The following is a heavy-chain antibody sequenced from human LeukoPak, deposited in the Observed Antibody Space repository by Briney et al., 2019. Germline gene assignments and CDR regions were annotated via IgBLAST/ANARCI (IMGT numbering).Heavy chain of an antibody. CDR1: GGTFSSYS. Sequence: ASVKVSCKASGGTFSSYSISWVRQAPGQGLEWMGGVILIFGTATYAQKFQGRVTITADESTSTAYMELSSLRSEDTAVYYCATFTHTNYYYYYYMDVWGKGTTVTVSS. CDR2: VILIFGTA. D-gene: IGHD1-26*01. J-gene: IGHJ6*03. CDR3: ATFTHTNYYYYYYMDV. V-gene: IGHV1-69*13.